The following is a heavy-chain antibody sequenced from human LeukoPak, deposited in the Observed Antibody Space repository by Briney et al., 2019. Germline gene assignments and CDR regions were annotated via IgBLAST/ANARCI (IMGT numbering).Heavy chain of an antibody. J-gene: IGHJ4*02. CDR3: ARDPGDGYNYVDY. D-gene: IGHD5-24*01. CDR2: IWYDGSNK. CDR1: GFTFSSYG. Sequence: PGRSLRLSCAASGFTFSSYGMRWVRQAPGKGLEWVAVIWYDGSNKYYADSVKGRFTISRDNAKNSLYLQMNSLRAEDTAVYYCARDPGDGYNYVDYWGQGTLVTVSS. V-gene: IGHV3-33*01.